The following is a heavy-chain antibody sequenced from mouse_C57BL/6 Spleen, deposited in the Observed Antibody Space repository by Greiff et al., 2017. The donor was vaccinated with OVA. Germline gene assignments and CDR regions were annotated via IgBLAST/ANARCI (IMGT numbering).Heavy chain of an antibody. CDR3: ARSYYGSFPYAMDY. V-gene: IGHV1-82*01. J-gene: IGHJ4*01. Sequence: VQLQQSGPELVKPGASVKISCKASGYAFSSSWMNWVKQRPGKGLEWIGRIYPGDGDTNYNGKFKGKATLTADKSSSTAYMQLSILTSEDSAVYFCARSYYGSFPYAMDYWGQGTSVTVSS. CDR1: GYAFSSSW. D-gene: IGHD1-1*01. CDR2: IYPGDGDT.